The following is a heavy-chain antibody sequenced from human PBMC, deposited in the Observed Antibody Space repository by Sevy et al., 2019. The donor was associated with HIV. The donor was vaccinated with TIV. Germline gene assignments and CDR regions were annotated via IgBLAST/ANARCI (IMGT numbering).Heavy chain of an antibody. CDR1: GFTFSSSA. V-gene: IGHV3-23*01. J-gene: IGHJ5*02. Sequence: GGSLRLSCVASGFTFSSSAMSWVRQAPGKGLEWVSTISGSGDSTYFADSVKGRFTISRDNSKNTLYRQMDSLRAEGTAVYYCAKGPDYGDYVGWIDPWGQGTRVTVS. CDR3: AKGPDYGDYVGWIDP. D-gene: IGHD4-17*01. CDR2: ISGSGDST.